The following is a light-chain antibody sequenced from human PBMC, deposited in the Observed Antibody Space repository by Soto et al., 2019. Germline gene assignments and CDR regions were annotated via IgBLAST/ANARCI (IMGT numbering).Light chain of an antibody. Sequence: EIVMTQSPAPLSVSPGDRATLSCRASQIVSSNLAWYQQKPGQAPRLLIYGASTRATGIPARFSGSGSGTEFTLTISSLQSEDFAVYYCQQYNNWPATFGQGTKLEIK. CDR1: QIVSSN. CDR3: QQYNNWPAT. J-gene: IGKJ2*01. V-gene: IGKV3-15*01. CDR2: GAS.